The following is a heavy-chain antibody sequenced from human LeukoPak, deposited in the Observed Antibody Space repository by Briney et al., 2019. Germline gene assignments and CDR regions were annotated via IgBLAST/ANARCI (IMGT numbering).Heavy chain of an antibody. CDR2: ISSSGSTI. V-gene: IGHV3-48*03. CDR3: PRVYSSSSGKGMDV. CDR1: GFTFSSYA. D-gene: IGHD6-6*01. Sequence: PGGSLRLSCAAPGFTFSSYAMSWVRQAPGKGLEWVSYISSSGSTIYYADSVKGRFTISRDNAKNSLYLQMNSLRAEDTAVYFCPRVYSSSSGKGMDVWGQGTTVTVSS. J-gene: IGHJ6*02.